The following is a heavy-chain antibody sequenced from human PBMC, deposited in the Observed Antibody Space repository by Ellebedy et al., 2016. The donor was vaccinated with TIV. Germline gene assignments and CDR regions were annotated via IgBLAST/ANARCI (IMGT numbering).Heavy chain of an antibody. D-gene: IGHD3-22*01. CDR1: GFTFGDYY. CDR2: ISGTGANI. V-gene: IGHV3-11*01. J-gene: IGHJ4*02. Sequence: GESLKISCAASGFTFGDYYMSWIRQAPGKGLEWISDISGTGANIHYADSVKGRFTVARESAKKSVHLQMNSLRPEDADIYYCARGMHFYHDRSGYSDYWGQGTHVSVSS. CDR3: ARGMHFYHDRSGYSDY.